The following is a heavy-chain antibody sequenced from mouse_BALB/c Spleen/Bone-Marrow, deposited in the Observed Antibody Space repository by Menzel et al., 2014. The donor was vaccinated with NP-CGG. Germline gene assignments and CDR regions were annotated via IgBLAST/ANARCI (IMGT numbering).Heavy chain of an antibody. CDR2: ISRGGSYT. J-gene: IGHJ4*01. CDR3: TRDLYDGYSYYAMDY. Sequence: EVMLVESGGGLVKPGGSLKLSCAASGFTFSSYTMSWVRQTPGKRLEWVATISRGGSYTYYPDSVKGRFTISRDNAKNTLYLQMSSLKSEDTAKYYCTRDLYDGYSYYAMDYWGQGTSVTVSS. D-gene: IGHD2-3*01. V-gene: IGHV5-6-4*01. CDR1: GFTFSSYT.